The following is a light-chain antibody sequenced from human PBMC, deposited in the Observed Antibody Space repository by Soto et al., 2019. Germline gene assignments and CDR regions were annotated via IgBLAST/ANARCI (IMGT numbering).Light chain of an antibody. J-gene: IGKJ3*01. CDR3: QQFGSSPGFT. CDR1: QSINSRY. Sequence: EIVLTQSPGTLSLSPGERATLSCRASQSINSRYLAWYPQKPGQAPRLLIYGASSRATGIPDRFSGSGSGTDFTLTISRLEPEDFAVYYCQQFGSSPGFTFGPGTIVDIK. CDR2: GAS. V-gene: IGKV3-20*01.